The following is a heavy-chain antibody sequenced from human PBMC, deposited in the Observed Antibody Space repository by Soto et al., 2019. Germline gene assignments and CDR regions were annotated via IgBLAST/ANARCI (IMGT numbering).Heavy chain of an antibody. CDR3: TREIWGGPLDY. D-gene: IGHD3-16*01. CDR1: GFTFSTYA. V-gene: IGHV3-23*01. J-gene: IGHJ4*02. Sequence: GGSLSLSCAASGFTFSTYAMSWVRQAPGKGLEWVSTLSRSGTTYYADSVKGRFTISRDNSKNTLYLQMSSLRAEDTAIYYCTREIWGGPLDYWGQGTLVTVSS. CDR2: LSRSGTT.